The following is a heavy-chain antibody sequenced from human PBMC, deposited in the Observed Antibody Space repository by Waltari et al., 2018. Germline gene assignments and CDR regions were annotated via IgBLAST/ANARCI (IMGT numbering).Heavy chain of an antibody. CDR2: LYSGGGT. Sequence: EVQLVESGGGLIQPGGSLILSCAVSGFGVPSNYLTWIRQAPGKGLEWVAVLYSGGGTYYTDSVKGRFSISRDNSNNTLDLQMTGLRADDTAVYFCARLKQLVYYFDSWGQGTQVTVSS. CDR3: ARLKQLVYYFDS. J-gene: IGHJ4*02. V-gene: IGHV3-53*01. CDR1: GFGVPSNY. D-gene: IGHD1-1*01.